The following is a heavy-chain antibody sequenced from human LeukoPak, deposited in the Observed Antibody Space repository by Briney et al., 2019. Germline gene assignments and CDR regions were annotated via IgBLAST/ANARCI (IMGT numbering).Heavy chain of an antibody. V-gene: IGHV3-21*01. J-gene: IGHJ4*02. Sequence: GGSLRLSCVASGFTLRTYAMHWVRQAPGKGLEWVSSISSSSSYIYYADSVKGRFTISRDNAKNSLYLQMNSLRAEDTAVYYCARDAEEVDYWGQGTLVTVSS. CDR1: GFTLRTYA. CDR3: ARDAEEVDY. CDR2: ISSSSSYI.